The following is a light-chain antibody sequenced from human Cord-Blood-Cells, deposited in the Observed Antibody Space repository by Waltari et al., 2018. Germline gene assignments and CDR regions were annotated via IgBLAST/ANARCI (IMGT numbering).Light chain of an antibody. CDR3: QQYGSSPFT. CDR2: GAS. V-gene: IGKV3-20*01. J-gene: IGKJ3*01. CDR1: QSVSSSY. Sequence: IVLTQSPGTLSLSPGDRATLSCRASQSVSSSYLAWYQQKPGQAPRLLIYGASGRANGIPDRFSGSGSGTDFTLTISRLEPEDFAVYYCQQYGSSPFTFGPGTKVDIK.